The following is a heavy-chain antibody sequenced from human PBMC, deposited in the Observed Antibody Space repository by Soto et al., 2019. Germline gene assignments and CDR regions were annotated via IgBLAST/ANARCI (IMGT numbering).Heavy chain of an antibody. Sequence: TLSLTCTVSGGSISSGGYYWSWIRQHPGKGLEWIGYIYYSGSTYYNPSLKSRVTISVDTSKNQFSLKLSSVTAADTAVYYCARESWSYYYDSSGYYYFDYWGQGTLVTVSS. CDR1: GGSISSGGYY. D-gene: IGHD3-22*01. CDR2: IYYSGST. J-gene: IGHJ4*02. CDR3: ARESWSYYYDSSGYYYFDY. V-gene: IGHV4-31*03.